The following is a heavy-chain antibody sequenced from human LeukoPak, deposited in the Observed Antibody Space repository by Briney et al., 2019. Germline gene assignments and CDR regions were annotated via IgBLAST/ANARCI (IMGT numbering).Heavy chain of an antibody. J-gene: IGHJ3*02. CDR3: ARHPPYCRGGSCYGAFDI. D-gene: IGHD2-15*01. CDR2: IYPGYSDT. CDR1: GYTFTSYW. V-gene: IGHV5-51*01. Sequence: GESLQISCKGSGYTFTSYWIGWVRQMPGKGLEWMGSIYPGYSDTSYSPSFQRQVTMSADKSISTSYLQWSSLKASDTAMYYCARHPPYCRGGSCYGAFDIWGQGTMVTVSS.